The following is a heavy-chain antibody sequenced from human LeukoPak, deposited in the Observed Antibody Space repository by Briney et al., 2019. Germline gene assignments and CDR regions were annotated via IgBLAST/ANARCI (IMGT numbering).Heavy chain of an antibody. CDR3: ARETGRIVLMVYDCFDY. D-gene: IGHD2-8*01. V-gene: IGHV4-39*07. J-gene: IGHJ4*02. CDR1: GGSISSSSYY. Sequence: SETLSLSRTVSGGSISSSSYYWGWVRPPPWRGLEWLGRIYYSGSTYYNPSLKSRVTISVDTSKNQFSLKLSSVTAADTAVYYCARETGRIVLMVYDCFDYWGQGTLVTVSS. CDR2: IYYSGST.